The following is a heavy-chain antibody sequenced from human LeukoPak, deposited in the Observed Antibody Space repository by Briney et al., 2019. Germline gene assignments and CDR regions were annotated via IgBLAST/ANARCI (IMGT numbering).Heavy chain of an antibody. V-gene: IGHV3-30*18. J-gene: IGHJ4*02. D-gene: IGHD3-16*01. CDR3: AKAKMYVHSPADY. CDR1: GFTFSSYG. Sequence: AGGSLRLSCAASGFTFSSYGMHWVRQAPGKGLEWVAVISYDGSNKYYADSVKGRFTISRDNSKNTLYLQMNSPRAEDTAVYYCAKAKMYVHSPADYWGQGTLVTVSS. CDR2: ISYDGSNK.